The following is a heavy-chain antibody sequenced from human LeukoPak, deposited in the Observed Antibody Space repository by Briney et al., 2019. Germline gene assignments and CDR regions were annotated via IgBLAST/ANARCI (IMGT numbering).Heavy chain of an antibody. CDR2: IHWNGAST. J-gene: IGHJ4*02. V-gene: IGHV3-20*04. CDR1: GFTFDDYG. Sequence: GGSLRLSCAASGFTFDDYGMSWVRQAPGKGLEWVSGIHWNGASTGYADSVKGRFTISRDNAKKSLYLLADSLRVEDTAMYYCAGSAGDILTGYYDYWGQGILVSVAS. CDR3: AGSAGDILTGYYDY. D-gene: IGHD3-9*01.